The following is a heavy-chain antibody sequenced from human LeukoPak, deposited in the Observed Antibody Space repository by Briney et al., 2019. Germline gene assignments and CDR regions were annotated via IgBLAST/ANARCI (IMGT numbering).Heavy chain of an antibody. Sequence: GGSLRLSCAASGFTFSDYYMSWIRQAPGKGLEWVSYISSSGSTIYYADPVKGRFTITRDNAKNSLYLQINSLRAEDTAVHYCASHRYTSSAYYFLQWGQGTLVSVSS. CDR3: ASHRYTSSAYYFLQ. CDR2: ISSSGSTI. V-gene: IGHV3-11*04. J-gene: IGHJ1*01. CDR1: GFTFSDYY. D-gene: IGHD6-13*01.